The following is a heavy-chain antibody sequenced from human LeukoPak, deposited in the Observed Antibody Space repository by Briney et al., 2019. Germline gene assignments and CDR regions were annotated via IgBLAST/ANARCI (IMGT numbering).Heavy chain of an antibody. CDR1: GDSLSGYY. J-gene: IGHJ6*04. CDR2: IHSSAGT. D-gene: IGHD4-17*01. Sequence: PSETLSLTCTVSGDSLSGYYWGWIRQPPGKGLECVGYIHSSAGTAYNPSLKSRLTISIDTSKNQFSLTLSSVTAADSAVYYCARHVYGKGMYVWGKGTTVAVSS. CDR3: ARHVYGKGMYV. V-gene: IGHV4-59*08.